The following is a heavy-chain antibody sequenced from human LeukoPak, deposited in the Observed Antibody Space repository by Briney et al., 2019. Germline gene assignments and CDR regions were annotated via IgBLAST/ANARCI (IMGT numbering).Heavy chain of an antibody. Sequence: PGGSLRLSCAPSGFMFNDYALHWVRQAPGKGLEWVSSICWNSGNMYYVDSVKGRFTISRDNAKNSLSLQMNSLKPEDTALYYCAKGPGLGAGKRYLDLWGRGTLVIVSS. J-gene: IGHJ2*01. CDR1: GFMFNDYA. V-gene: IGHV3-9*01. D-gene: IGHD6-13*01. CDR2: ICWNSGNM. CDR3: AKGPGLGAGKRYLDL.